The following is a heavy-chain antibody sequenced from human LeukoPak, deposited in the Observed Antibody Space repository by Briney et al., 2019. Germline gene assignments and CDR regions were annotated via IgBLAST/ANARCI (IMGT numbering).Heavy chain of an antibody. Sequence: PGGSLTLSCAASGFTFSSYAMHWVRQAPGKGLEWVAVISYDESNKYYADSVKGRFTISRDNSKNTLYLQMNSLRAEDTAVYYCASWDDYVWGSYRYTKFDYRGQGTLVTVSS. D-gene: IGHD3-16*02. CDR1: GFTFSSYA. CDR2: ISYDESNK. V-gene: IGHV3-30-3*01. CDR3: ASWDDYVWGSYRYTKFDY. J-gene: IGHJ4*02.